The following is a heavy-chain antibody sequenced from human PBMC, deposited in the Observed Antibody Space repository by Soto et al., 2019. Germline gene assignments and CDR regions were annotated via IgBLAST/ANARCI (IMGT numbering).Heavy chain of an antibody. D-gene: IGHD6-13*01. V-gene: IGHV4-61*01. CDR2: IYYSGNI. Sequence: QVQLQESGPGLVKPSETLSLTCTVSGDSVTSRSYYWTWVRQPPGKGLEWIGYIYYSGNINYNPSLKSRFTISVDTSTNQFSLKLTSVTAADTAIYYCARGNIAASGTKFDPWGQGILVTVS. CDR1: GDSVTSRSYY. J-gene: IGHJ5*02. CDR3: ARGNIAASGTKFDP.